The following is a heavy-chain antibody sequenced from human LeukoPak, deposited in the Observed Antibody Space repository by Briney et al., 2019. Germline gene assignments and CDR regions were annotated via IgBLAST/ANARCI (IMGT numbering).Heavy chain of an antibody. Sequence: SETLSLTCAVYGGSFSGYYWSWIRQPPGKGLEWIGEINHSGSTNYNPSLKSRVTISVDTSKNQFSLKLSSVTAADTAVYYCARFSRLYRGRRAAADKDYWGQGTLVTVSS. CDR1: GGSFSGYY. CDR2: INHSGST. D-gene: IGHD6-13*01. CDR3: ARFSRLYRGRRAAADKDY. J-gene: IGHJ4*02. V-gene: IGHV4-34*01.